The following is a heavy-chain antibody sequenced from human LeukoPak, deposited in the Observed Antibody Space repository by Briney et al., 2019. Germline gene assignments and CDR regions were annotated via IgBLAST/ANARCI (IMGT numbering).Heavy chain of an antibody. CDR1: GFTFSSNG. D-gene: IGHD2-15*01. Sequence: GGSLRLSCAASGFTFSSNGMHWVRQAPGKGLEWVAVISYDGSNKYYADSVKGRFTISRDNSWNTLFLQMNSLRAEDTAVYYCAVLSKDYWGQGTLVTVSS. J-gene: IGHJ4*02. V-gene: IGHV3-30*03. CDR2: ISYDGSNK. CDR3: AVLSKDY.